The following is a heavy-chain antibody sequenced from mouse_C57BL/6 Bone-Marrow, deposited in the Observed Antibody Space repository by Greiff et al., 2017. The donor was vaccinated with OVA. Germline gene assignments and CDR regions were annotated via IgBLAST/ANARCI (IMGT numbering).Heavy chain of an antibody. CDR1: GFTFSSYT. Sequence: DVMLVESGGGLVKPGGSLKLSCAASGFTFSSYTMSWVRQTPEKRLEWVATISGGGGNTYYPDSVKGRFTISRDNAKNTLYLQMSSLRSEDTALYYCARLSFYWFAYWGQGTLVTVSA. CDR3: ARLSFYWFAY. J-gene: IGHJ3*01. V-gene: IGHV5-9*01. CDR2: ISGGGGNT.